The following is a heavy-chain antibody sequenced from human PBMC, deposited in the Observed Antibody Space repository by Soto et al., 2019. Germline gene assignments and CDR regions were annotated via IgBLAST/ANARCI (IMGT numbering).Heavy chain of an antibody. J-gene: IGHJ5*02. D-gene: IGHD3-3*01. CDR3: ARGQRFSDWFDP. V-gene: IGHV4-4*07. CDR2: IYSSGNT. CDR1: GGTISGYY. Sequence: PSETLSLTCSVSGGTISGYYWTWIRQPAGKGLEWIGRIYSSGNTKYNPSLQSRVTMSLDTSNNQFSLRMTSVTAADTAVYYCARGQRFSDWFDPWGQGTLVTVSS.